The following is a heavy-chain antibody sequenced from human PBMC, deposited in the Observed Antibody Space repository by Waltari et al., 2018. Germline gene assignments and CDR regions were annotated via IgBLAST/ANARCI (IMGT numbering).Heavy chain of an antibody. CDR2: IYYSGST. D-gene: IGHD2-8*01. V-gene: IGHV4-39*01. J-gene: IGHJ2*01. CDR1: GGSISSSSYY. CDR3: ARHPAMTIMLWYFDL. Sequence: QLQLQESGPGLVKPSETLSLTCTVSGGSISSSSYYWGWIRKPPGKGLVWFWSIYYSGSTYHNPSLKSRVTISVDTAKNQFSLKLSSVTAADTAVYYCARHPAMTIMLWYFDLWGRGTLVTVSS.